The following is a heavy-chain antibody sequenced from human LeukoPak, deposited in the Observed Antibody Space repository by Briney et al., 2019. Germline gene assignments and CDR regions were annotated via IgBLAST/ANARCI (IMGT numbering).Heavy chain of an antibody. J-gene: IGHJ4*02. D-gene: IGHD3-10*01. CDR1: GFTFSNAR. Sequence: GGSLRPSCAASGFTFSNARMSWVRQAPGKGLEGVGRIKSKTDGGTTDYAAPVKGRFAISRDDSKNTLYLQMNSLKTEDTAVYYCTTDIALYYGSELKTPNFDYWGQGTLVTVSS. CDR3: TTDIALYYGSELKTPNFDY. V-gene: IGHV3-15*01. CDR2: IKSKTDGGTT.